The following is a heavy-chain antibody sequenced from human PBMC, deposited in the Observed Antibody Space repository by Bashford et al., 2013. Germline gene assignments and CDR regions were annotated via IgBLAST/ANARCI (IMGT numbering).Heavy chain of an antibody. J-gene: IGHJ3*02. CDR1: GYTFTGYY. D-gene: IGHD2-2*01. CDR3: AREGTVVPTDPRHKNYAFDI. Sequence: ASVKVSCKASGYTFTGYYMHWVRQAPGQGLEWMGWINPNSGGTNYAQKFQGRVTMTRDTSISTAYMELSRLRSDDTAVYYCAREGTVVPTDPRHKNYAFDIWGQGTMVTVSS. CDR2: INPNSGGT. V-gene: IGHV1-2*02.